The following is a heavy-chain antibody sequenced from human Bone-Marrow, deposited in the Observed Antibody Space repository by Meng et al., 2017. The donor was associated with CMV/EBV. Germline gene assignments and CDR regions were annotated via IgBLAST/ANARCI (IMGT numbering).Heavy chain of an antibody. Sequence: SETLSLTCTASGGSISSYYWSWIRQPPGKGLEWIGYIYYSGSTNYYPSLKSRVTISVDTSKNQFSLKLSSVTAADTAVYYCARELGGRTAMATSSLNWFDPWGQGTLVTVSS. D-gene: IGHD5-18*01. CDR1: GGSISSYY. CDR3: ARELGGRTAMATSSLNWFDP. V-gene: IGHV4-59*01. J-gene: IGHJ5*02. CDR2: IYYSGST.